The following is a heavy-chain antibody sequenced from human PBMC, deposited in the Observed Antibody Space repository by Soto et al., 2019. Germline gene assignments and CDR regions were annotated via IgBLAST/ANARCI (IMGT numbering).Heavy chain of an antibody. CDR2: ISGSGGST. V-gene: IGHV3-23*01. Sequence: EVQLLESGGGLVQPGGSLRLSCAASGFTFSSYAMNWVRQAPGKGLEWVSAISGSGGSTYYADSVKGRFTISRDNSKNTLYLQMNSLRAEDTAVYYCAKGVGRDPSLWLARYWGQGTLVTVSS. D-gene: IGHD3-10*01. J-gene: IGHJ4*02. CDR1: GFTFSSYA. CDR3: AKGVGRDPSLWLARY.